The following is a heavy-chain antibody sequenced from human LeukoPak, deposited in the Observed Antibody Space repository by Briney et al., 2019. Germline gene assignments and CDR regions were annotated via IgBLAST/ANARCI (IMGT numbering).Heavy chain of an antibody. CDR3: ARVSAYYDSSGYVDDAFDI. V-gene: IGHV4-59*01. Sequence: SETLSLTCTVSGGSISSYYRSWIRQPPGKGLEWIGYIYYSGSTNYNPSLKSRVTISVDTSKNQFSLKLSSVTAADTAVYYCARVSAYYDSSGYVDDAFDIWGQGTMVTVSS. D-gene: IGHD3-22*01. CDR2: IYYSGST. CDR1: GGSISSYY. J-gene: IGHJ3*02.